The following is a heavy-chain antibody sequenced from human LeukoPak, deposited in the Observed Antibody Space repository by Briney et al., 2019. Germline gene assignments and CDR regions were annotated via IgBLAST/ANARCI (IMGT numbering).Heavy chain of an antibody. D-gene: IGHD6-19*01. V-gene: IGHV4-59*12. J-gene: IGHJ4*02. CDR3: ARDSGSGWYYFDY. CDR1: GGSISSLY. Sequence: PSETLSLTCSVSGGSISSLYWSWIRQPPGKGLEWIGYIYYTGSTNNNPSLKSRVTMFVDMSKNQFSLRLSSVTAADTAVYYCARDSGSGWYYFDYWGQGTLVTVSS. CDR2: IYYTGST.